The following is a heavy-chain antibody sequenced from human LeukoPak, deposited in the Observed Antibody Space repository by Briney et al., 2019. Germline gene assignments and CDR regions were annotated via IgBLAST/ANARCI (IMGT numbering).Heavy chain of an antibody. V-gene: IGHV4-59*01. CDR1: SGSITYYY. D-gene: IGHD1-26*01. CDR3: ARGRVALVPATVGNYYMDV. CDR2: IDYSGST. J-gene: IGHJ6*03. Sequence: SETLSLTCNVSSGSITYYYWSWIRQTPGKGLEWIGYIDYSGSTNYNPSLKSRVTISLDTSRSHFYLKLSSVTAADTAVYYCARGRVALVPATVGNYYMDVWGKGTTVTISS.